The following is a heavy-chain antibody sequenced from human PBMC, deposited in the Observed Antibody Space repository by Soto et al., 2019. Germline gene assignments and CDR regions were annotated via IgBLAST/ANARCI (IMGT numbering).Heavy chain of an antibody. CDR2: ITGSGDFT. J-gene: IGHJ5*02. CDR3: ARAGSGYYHWFDP. V-gene: IGHV3-23*01. Sequence: PGGSLRLSCAASGFTFSSYTMSWVRQAPGKGLEWVSAITGSGDFTNYADSVKGRFTISRDNSKNSLYLQMNSLRAEDTAVYYCARAGSGYYHWFDPWGQGTLVTVSS. CDR1: GFTFSSYT. D-gene: IGHD3-22*01.